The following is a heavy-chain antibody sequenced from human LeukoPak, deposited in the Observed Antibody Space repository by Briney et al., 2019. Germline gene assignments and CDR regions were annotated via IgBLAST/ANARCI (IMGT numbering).Heavy chain of an antibody. Sequence: ASVKVSCKVSGYTLTGLSIHWVRQAPGKGLEWMGGFDPENDETIYAQEFQGRVTMIEDTSTDTAYMELSSLRSEDTAVYYCARGHVLRYFDWLVYWGQGTLVTVSS. CDR2: FDPENDET. J-gene: IGHJ4*02. D-gene: IGHD3-9*01. CDR3: ARGHVLRYFDWLVY. CDR1: GYTLTGLS. V-gene: IGHV1-24*01.